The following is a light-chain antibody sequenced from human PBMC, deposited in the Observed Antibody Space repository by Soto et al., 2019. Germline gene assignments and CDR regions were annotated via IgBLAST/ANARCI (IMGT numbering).Light chain of an antibody. J-gene: IGKJ1*01. CDR2: GAS. V-gene: IGKV3-15*01. Sequence: EIVMTQSPATLSVAPGERATLSCRASQSVSSNLAWYQQRPGQAPRLLIYGASTRATAIPARFSGTGSGTEFTLTISSLQSEDFAVYYCQQYNNWPRTFCQGTKVDIK. CDR1: QSVSSN. CDR3: QQYNNWPRT.